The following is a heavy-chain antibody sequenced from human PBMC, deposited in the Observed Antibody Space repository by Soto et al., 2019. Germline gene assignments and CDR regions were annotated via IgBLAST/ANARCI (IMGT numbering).Heavy chain of an antibody. D-gene: IGHD2-2*01. CDR3: AHAYGGTSWPNDAFDV. V-gene: IGHV2-5*02. Sequence: ITLKESGPTLVKPTQTLTLTCSFSGFSLSADGVGVGWIRQPPGKALEWLALIYWDDDTRYRPSLKSRLTITKASSKNQALLTMTHMDPVDTATYYCAHAYGGTSWPNDAFDVWGQGTVVTVSS. J-gene: IGHJ3*01. CDR1: GFSLSADGVG. CDR2: IYWDDDT.